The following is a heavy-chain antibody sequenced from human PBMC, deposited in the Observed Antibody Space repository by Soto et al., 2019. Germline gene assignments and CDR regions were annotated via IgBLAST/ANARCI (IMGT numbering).Heavy chain of an antibody. CDR1: GVSFSGYY. CDR2: INHSGST. Sequence: ADTLSLTCAVYGVSFSGYYWIWLRQPPGKGLEWIGEINHSGSTNYNPSLKSRVTISVDTSKNQFSLKLSSVTAADTAVYYCARLRKGSYRYGIDYWGQGTLVTVSS. J-gene: IGHJ4*02. CDR3: ARLRKGSYRYGIDY. D-gene: IGHD3-16*02. V-gene: IGHV4-34*01.